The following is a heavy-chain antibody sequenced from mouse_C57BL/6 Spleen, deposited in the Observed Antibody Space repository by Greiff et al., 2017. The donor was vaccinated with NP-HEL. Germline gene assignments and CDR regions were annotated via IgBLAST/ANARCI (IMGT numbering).Heavy chain of an antibody. V-gene: IGHV1-69*01. Sequence: VQLQQPGAELVMPGASVKLSCKASGYTFTSYWMHWVKQRPGQGLEWIGEIDPSDSYTNYNQKFKGKSTLTVDKSSSTAYMQLSSLTSEDSAVYYCARGGIITTVVATNWYFDVWGTGTTVTVSS. CDR3: ARGGIITTVVATNWYFDV. CDR2: IDPSDSYT. D-gene: IGHD1-1*01. CDR1: GYTFTSYW. J-gene: IGHJ1*03.